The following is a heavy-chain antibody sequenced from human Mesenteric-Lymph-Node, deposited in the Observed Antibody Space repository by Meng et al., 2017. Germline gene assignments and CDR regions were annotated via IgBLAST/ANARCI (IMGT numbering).Heavy chain of an antibody. J-gene: IGHJ5*02. Sequence: ASVKVSCKASGYTFTSYDINWVRQATGQGLEWMGWMNPNSGNTGYAQKFQGRVTMTRNTSISTAYMELSSLRSEDTAVYYCARSLWFGELIANWFDPWGQGTPVTVSS. CDR2: MNPNSGNT. V-gene: IGHV1-8*01. D-gene: IGHD3-10*01. CDR3: ARSLWFGELIANWFDP. CDR1: GYTFTSYD.